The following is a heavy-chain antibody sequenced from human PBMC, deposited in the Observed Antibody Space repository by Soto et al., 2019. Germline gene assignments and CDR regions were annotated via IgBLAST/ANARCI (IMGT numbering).Heavy chain of an antibody. CDR2: ISSSGSTI. J-gene: IGHJ4*02. D-gene: IGHD2-15*01. V-gene: IGHV3-11*01. Sequence: GGSLRLSCAASGFTFSDYYMSWIRQAPGKGLEWVSYISSSGSTIYYADSVKGRFTISRDNAKNSLYLQMNSLRAEDTAVYYCASRPTSCSGGSCYSYFDYWGQGTLVTVSS. CDR1: GFTFSDYY. CDR3: ASRPTSCSGGSCYSYFDY.